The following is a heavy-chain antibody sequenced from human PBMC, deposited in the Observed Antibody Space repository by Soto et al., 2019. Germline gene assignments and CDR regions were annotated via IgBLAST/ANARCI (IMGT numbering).Heavy chain of an antibody. J-gene: IGHJ6*02. D-gene: IGHD5-12*01. CDR2: ISSSSSYI. Sequence: GGSLRLSCAASGFTFSSYSMNWVRQAPGKGLEWVSSISSSSSYIYYADSVKGRFTISRDNAKNSLYLQMNSLRAEDTAAYYCARGWGYDYYYYYGMDVWGQGTKVTVSS. V-gene: IGHV3-21*01. CDR1: GFTFSSYS. CDR3: ARGWGYDYYYYYGMDV.